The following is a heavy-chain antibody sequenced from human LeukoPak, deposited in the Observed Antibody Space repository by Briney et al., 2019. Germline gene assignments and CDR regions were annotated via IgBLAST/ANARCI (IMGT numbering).Heavy chain of an antibody. CDR3: ANIYHGSGSYRSGFDY. D-gene: IGHD3-10*01. CDR2: ISGSGGST. CDR1: GFTFSSYA. J-gene: IGHJ4*02. V-gene: IGHV3-23*01. Sequence: GGSLRLSCAASGFTFSSYAMSWVRQAPGKGLEWVSAISGSGGSTYYADSVKGRFTISRDNSKNTLYLQMNSLRAEDTAVYYCANIYHGSGSYRSGFDYWGQGTLVTVSS.